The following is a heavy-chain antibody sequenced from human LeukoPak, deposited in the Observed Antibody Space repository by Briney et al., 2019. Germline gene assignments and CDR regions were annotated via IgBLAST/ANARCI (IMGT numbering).Heavy chain of an antibody. CDR1: GSTFTNYW. J-gene: IGHJ4*02. D-gene: IGHD6-19*01. V-gene: IGHV5-51*01. Sequence: GESLQISCQGSGSTFTNYWIVWVRLPPGKGLEWMGIIYLGDSDTRYSPSFQGQVTISADKSISTAYLQWSSLKASDTAMYYCARSGTSGWDEGFDYWGQGTLVTVSS. CDR2: IYLGDSDT. CDR3: ARSGTSGWDEGFDY.